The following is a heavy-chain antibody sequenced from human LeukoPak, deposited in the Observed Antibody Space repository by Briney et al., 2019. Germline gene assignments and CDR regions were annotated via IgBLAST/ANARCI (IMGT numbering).Heavy chain of an antibody. D-gene: IGHD2-15*01. CDR1: GFLFSSFG. CDR2: IQDDEGNK. Sequence: GGSLRLSCAASGFLFSSFGMHWVRQAPGKGLEWVAFIQDDEGNKFYADSVKGRFTISRDNSKNTLFLQMNSLRPEDTALYYCAKQMVERPHYYYMDVWGKGTTVTVSS. CDR3: AKQMVERPHYYYMDV. J-gene: IGHJ6*03. V-gene: IGHV3-30*02.